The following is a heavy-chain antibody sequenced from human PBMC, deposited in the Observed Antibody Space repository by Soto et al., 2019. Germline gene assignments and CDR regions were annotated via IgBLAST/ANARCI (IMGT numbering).Heavy chain of an antibody. D-gene: IGHD3-9*01. J-gene: IGHJ6*03. CDR1: GGSISSGGYY. Sequence: SETLSLTCPVSGGSISSGGYYWSWIRQHPGKGLEWIGYIYYSGSTYYNPSLKSRVTISVDTSKNQFSLKLSSVTAADTAVYYCARSYYDILTGYYNNYYYYMDVWGKGTTVTVSS. V-gene: IGHV4-31*03. CDR3: ARSYYDILTGYYNNYYYYMDV. CDR2: IYYSGST.